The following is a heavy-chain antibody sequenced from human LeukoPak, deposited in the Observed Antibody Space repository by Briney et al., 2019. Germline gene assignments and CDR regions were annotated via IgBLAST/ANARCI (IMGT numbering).Heavy chain of an antibody. Sequence: GGSLRLSCAASGFTFSSYAMHWVRQAPGKGLEWVAVISYDGSNKYYADSVKGRFTISRDNSKNTLYPQMNSLRAEDTAVYYCARGRSSSSIDYWGQGTLVTVSS. CDR3: ARGRSSSSIDY. CDR2: ISYDGSNK. D-gene: IGHD6-6*01. J-gene: IGHJ4*02. CDR1: GFTFSSYA. V-gene: IGHV3-30-3*01.